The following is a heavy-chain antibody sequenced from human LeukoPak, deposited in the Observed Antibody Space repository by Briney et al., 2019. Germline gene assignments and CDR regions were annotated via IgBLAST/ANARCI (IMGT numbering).Heavy chain of an antibody. D-gene: IGHD4-17*01. V-gene: IGHV4-39*07. CDR2: IYYSGST. CDR1: GGSINSRTSSYY. J-gene: IGHJ4*02. Sequence: NPSETLSLTCSVSGGSINSRTSSYYWGWIRQPPGKGLEWIGTIYYSGSTYYNPSLKSRVTISVDTSKKQFSLNLTSVTAADTAVYYCARGEDGTGDYRPTYFDSWGQGTLVTVSS. CDR3: ARGEDGTGDYRPTYFDS.